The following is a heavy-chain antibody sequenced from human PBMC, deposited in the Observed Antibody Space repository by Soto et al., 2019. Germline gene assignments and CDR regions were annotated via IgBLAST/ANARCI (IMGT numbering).Heavy chain of an antibody. Sequence: SGTLSLTCYISGDRVPRDSNAWNWIRQSARRGLEWLGWTYYNSKWFYNYAVSVRSRIAIQSDTSKNQFSLQLNSVTPEDKAVYFCARGDQLLLYWGQGTLVTVSS. CDR2: TYYNSKWFY. V-gene: IGHV6-1*01. D-gene: IGHD2-2*01. J-gene: IGHJ4*02. CDR3: ARGDQLLLY. CDR1: GDRVPRDSNA.